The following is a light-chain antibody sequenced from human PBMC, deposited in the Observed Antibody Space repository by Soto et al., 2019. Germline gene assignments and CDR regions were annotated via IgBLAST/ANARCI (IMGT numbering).Light chain of an antibody. J-gene: IGKJ1*01. CDR3: QQYSTFPWT. CDR2: KAS. V-gene: IGKV1-5*03. CDR1: QSIGSW. Sequence: DIQLTHSPSTLSASIGDRVTITCRASQSIGSWLAWYQQRPGKAPNVLIYKASNLERGVPSRFSGSGSETEFTLTISSLQPEDLATYYCQQYSTFPWTFGQGTKVEL.